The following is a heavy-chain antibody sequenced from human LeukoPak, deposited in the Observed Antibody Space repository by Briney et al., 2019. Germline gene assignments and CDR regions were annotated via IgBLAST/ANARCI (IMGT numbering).Heavy chain of an antibody. D-gene: IGHD3-10*01. V-gene: IGHV3-30*18. J-gene: IGHJ6*02. CDR1: GFTFSSYG. CDR2: ISYDGSNK. Sequence: GRSLRLSCAASGFTFSSYGMHWVRQAPGKGLEWVAVISYDGSNKYYADSVKGRFTISRDNSKNTLYLQMNGLRAEDTAVYYCAKDSGWGVPPYYYGMDVWDQGTTVTVSS. CDR3: AKDSGWGVPPYYYGMDV.